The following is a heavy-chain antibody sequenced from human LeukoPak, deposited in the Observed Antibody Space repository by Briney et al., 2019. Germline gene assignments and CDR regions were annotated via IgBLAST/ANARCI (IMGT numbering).Heavy chain of an antibody. CDR3: ARGPPNWGYDY. V-gene: IGHV1-8*01. CDR2: MSPNSGDT. Sequence: ASVKVSCKASGYTFTSYDFNWVRQATGQRPEWMGWMSPNSGDTGYAQKFQNRVTMTRNTSISTAYMELSSLRSDDTAVYYCARGPPNWGYDYWGPGTLVTVSS. J-gene: IGHJ4*02. CDR1: GYTFTSYD. D-gene: IGHD7-27*01.